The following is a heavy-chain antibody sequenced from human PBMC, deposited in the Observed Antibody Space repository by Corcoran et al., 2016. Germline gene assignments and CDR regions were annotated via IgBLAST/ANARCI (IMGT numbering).Heavy chain of an antibody. CDR3: ARLKREGHIVVVTKYGMDV. D-gene: IGHD2-21*02. V-gene: IGHV5-51*01. CDR2: IYPGDSDT. J-gene: IGHJ6*02. Sequence: EVQLVQSGAEVKKPGESLKISCKGSGYSFTSYWIGWVRQMPGKGLEWMGIIYPGDSDTRYSPSFQGQVTISADKSISTAYLQWSSLKASDTAMYYCARLKREGHIVVVTKYGMDVWGQGTTVTVSS. CDR1: GYSFTSYW.